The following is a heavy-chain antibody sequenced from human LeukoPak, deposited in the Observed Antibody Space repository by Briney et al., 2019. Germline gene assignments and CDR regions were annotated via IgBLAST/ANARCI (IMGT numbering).Heavy chain of an antibody. CDR1: GFTFSSYA. CDR3: ARDYTAMGRYAGY. V-gene: IGHV3-11*01. CDR2: ISSSGSTI. Sequence: GGSLRLSCAASGFTFSSYATSWIRQAPGKGLEWVSYISSSGSTIYYADSAKGRLTISRDNAKNSLYLQMNSLRAEDTAVYYCARDYTAMGRYAGYWGQGTLVTVSS. D-gene: IGHD5-18*01. J-gene: IGHJ4*02.